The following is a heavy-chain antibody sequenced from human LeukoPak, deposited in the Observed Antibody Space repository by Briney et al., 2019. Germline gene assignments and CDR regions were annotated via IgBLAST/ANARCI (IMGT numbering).Heavy chain of an antibody. CDR2: ISGSGGRN. CDR1: GFTFSSYA. V-gene: IGHV3-23*01. CDR3: AKAVVSSSGALDY. J-gene: IGHJ4*02. Sequence: PGGSLSLSCAASGFTFSSYAMNWVRHAPGRGLEGATDISGSGGRNYYTDSVKGRFTISRDNSKNTLYLQMNSLRAEETAVYYCAKAVVSSSGALDYGGQGTLVTASS. D-gene: IGHD4-23*01.